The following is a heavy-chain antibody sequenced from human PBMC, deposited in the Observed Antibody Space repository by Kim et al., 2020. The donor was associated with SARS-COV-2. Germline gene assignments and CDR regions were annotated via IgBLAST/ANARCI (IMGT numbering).Heavy chain of an antibody. D-gene: IGHD3-22*01. CDR3: AQSRTDPAITMIVLVISAFDN. Sequence: SETLSLTCTVSGGSISSGGYYWIWIRQHPGKGLEWIGYIYYSGSTYYNPSLQSRVTISVDTSKNQFSLKLSSVTAAATAMYYCAQSRTDPAITMIVLVISAFDNWGQGTLVTVSS. CDR2: IYYSGST. J-gene: IGHJ3*02. CDR1: GGSISSGGYY. V-gene: IGHV4-31*03.